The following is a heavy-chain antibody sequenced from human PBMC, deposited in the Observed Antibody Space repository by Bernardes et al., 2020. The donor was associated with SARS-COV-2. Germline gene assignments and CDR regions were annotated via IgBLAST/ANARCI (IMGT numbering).Heavy chain of an antibody. J-gene: IGHJ4*02. CDR2: IYYSGST. D-gene: IGHD1-1*01. V-gene: IGHV4-59*08. CDR1: GGSINNYY. CDR3: ARKTTGLDY. Sequence: SETLSLTCTVSGGSINNYYWSWIRQPPGKGLEWIGYIYYSGSTNYSPSLKSRVTISVDTSKNQFSLKLSSVTASDTAVYYCARKTTGLDYWGQGTLVTVSS.